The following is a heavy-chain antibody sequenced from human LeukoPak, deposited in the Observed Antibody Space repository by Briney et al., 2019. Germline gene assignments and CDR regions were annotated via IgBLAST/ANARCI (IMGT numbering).Heavy chain of an antibody. V-gene: IGHV4-34*01. CDR1: GGSFSGYY. D-gene: IGHD1-26*01. CDR3: ARGRRPGATKTYIDY. Sequence: PSETLSLTCAVYGGSFSGYYWSWIRQPPGKGLEWIGEINHSGSTNYNPSLKSRVTISVDTSKNQFSLKLSSVTAADPAVYYSARGRRPGATKTYIDYWGQGTLVTVSS. CDR2: INHSGST. J-gene: IGHJ4*02.